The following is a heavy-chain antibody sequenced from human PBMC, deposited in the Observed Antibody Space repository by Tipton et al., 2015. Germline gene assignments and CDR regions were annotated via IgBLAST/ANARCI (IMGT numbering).Heavy chain of an antibody. CDR1: GGSLSSGGFS. Sequence: TLSLTCSVSGGSLSSGGFSWSWIRQPPGKGLEWIGYIYQGGSTYYNPSLKSRVTMSVDRPKNQFSLKLTSVTAADTAVYYCARDGYNSNYFDYWGQGTLVTVSS. CDR3: ARDGYNSNYFDY. CDR2: IYQGGST. J-gene: IGHJ4*02. D-gene: IGHD5-24*01. V-gene: IGHV4-30-2*01.